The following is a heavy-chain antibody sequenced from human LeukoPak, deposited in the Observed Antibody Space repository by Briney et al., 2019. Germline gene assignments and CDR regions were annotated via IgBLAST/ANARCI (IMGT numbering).Heavy chain of an antibody. CDR3: ARSNYMDV. J-gene: IGHJ6*03. V-gene: IGHV1-2*02. D-gene: IGHD5/OR15-5a*01. CDR1: GYTFTGYY. CDR2: INPNSGGT. Sequence: ASVKVSCKSSGYTFTGYYMHWVRQAPGQGLEWMGWINPNSGGTNYAQKFQGRVTMTRDTSISTAYMELSRLRSEDTALYYCARSNYMDVWGKGTTVTVSS.